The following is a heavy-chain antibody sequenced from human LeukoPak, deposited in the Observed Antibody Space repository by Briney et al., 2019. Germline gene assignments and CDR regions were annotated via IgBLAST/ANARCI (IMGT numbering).Heavy chain of an antibody. CDR3: ARVFGDYDSNFDY. CDR2: INPNSGGT. Sequence: ASVKVSCKASGYTFTGYYMHWVRQAPGQGLEWMGWINPNSGGTNYAQKFQGRVTMTRDTSISTAYMELSRLRSDDTAVYYCARVFGDYDSNFDYWGQGTLVTVSS. D-gene: IGHD4-17*01. CDR1: GYTFTGYY. J-gene: IGHJ4*02. V-gene: IGHV1-2*02.